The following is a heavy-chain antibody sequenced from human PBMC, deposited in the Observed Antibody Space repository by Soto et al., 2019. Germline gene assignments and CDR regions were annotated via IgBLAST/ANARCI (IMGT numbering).Heavy chain of an antibody. CDR3: ARAKKLQTTYYDFWSGYYNWFDP. Sequence: LSETLSLTCAVSGYSISSGYYWGWIRQPPGKGLEWIGSIYHSGSTYYNPSLKSRVTISVDTSKNQFSLKLSSVTAADTAVYYCARAKKLQTTYYDFWSGYYNWFDPWGQGTLVTVSS. CDR2: IYHSGST. D-gene: IGHD3-3*01. V-gene: IGHV4-38-2*01. CDR1: GYSISSGYY. J-gene: IGHJ5*02.